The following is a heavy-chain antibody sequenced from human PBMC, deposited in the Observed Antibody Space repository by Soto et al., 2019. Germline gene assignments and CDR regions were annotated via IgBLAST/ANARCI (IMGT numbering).Heavy chain of an antibody. CDR3: ARDQVGATQDNFDY. CDR1: GFTFSSYA. CDR2: ISSDGNNK. Sequence: SLRLSCAASGFTFSSYALHWVRQAPGKGLEWVAVISSDGNNKYYADSVKGRFTISRDNANNSLYLQMNSLRAEDTAVYYCARDQVGATQDNFDYWGRGTLVTVSS. J-gene: IGHJ4*02. D-gene: IGHD1-26*01. V-gene: IGHV3-30-3*01.